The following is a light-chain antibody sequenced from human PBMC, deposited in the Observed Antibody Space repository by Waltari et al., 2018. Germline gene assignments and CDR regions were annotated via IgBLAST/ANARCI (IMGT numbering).Light chain of an antibody. CDR2: DAA. V-gene: IGKV3-15*01. Sequence: STSRSGGSILVSCQQKPGHAPRRLIIDAATRSTAIPARFISSGSGTKVTLTIISMQSQDVAVVYCQQYNDCPPLTFGGGTKVEIK. CDR1: RSGGSI. CDR3: QQYNDCPPLT. J-gene: IGKJ4*02.